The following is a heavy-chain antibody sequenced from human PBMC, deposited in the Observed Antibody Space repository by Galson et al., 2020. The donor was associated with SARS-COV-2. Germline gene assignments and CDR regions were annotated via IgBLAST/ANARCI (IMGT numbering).Heavy chain of an antibody. CDR3: ARERYEAGTDLGTYYYYYGMDV. Sequence: SETLSLTCTVSGGSISSSSYYWGWIRQPPGKGLEWIGSIYYSGSTYYNPSLKSRVTISVDTSKNQFSLKLSSVTAADTAVYYCARERYEAGTDLGTYYYYYGMDVWGQGTTVTVSS. V-gene: IGHV4-39*02. D-gene: IGHD6-19*01. J-gene: IGHJ6*02. CDR1: GGSISSSSYY. CDR2: IYYSGST.